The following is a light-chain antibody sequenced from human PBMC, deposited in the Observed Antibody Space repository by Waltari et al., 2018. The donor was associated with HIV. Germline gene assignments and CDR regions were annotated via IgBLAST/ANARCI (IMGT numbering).Light chain of an antibody. CDR2: RDD. Sequence: QSVLTQPPSASATPGQRVTISCSGSSSNIGSNAVKWYQQLPGTAPRLLIYRDDQRPSGVPDRFSGSKSGTSASLAISGLQSEDEADYYCAAWDDTLNGVVFGGGSKLTVL. V-gene: IGLV1-44*01. CDR1: SSNIGSNA. CDR3: AAWDDTLNGVV. J-gene: IGLJ2*01.